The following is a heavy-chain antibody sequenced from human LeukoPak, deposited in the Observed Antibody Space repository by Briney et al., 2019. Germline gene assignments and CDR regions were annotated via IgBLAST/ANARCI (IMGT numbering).Heavy chain of an antibody. V-gene: IGHV3-7*01. J-gene: IGHJ4*02. CDR3: ARRGWFGELFPANY. CDR2: IKQDGSEK. D-gene: IGHD3-10*01. CDR1: GFTVSSNY. Sequence: GGSLRLSCAASGFTVSSNYMSWVRQAPGKGLEWVANIKQDGSEKYYVDSVRGRFTISRDNAKNSLYLQMNSLRAEDTAVYYCARRGWFGELFPANYWGQGILVTVSS.